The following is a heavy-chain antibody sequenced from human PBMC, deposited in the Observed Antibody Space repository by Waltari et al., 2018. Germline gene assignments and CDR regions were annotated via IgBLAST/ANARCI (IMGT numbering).Heavy chain of an antibody. Sequence: QVQLVESGGGVVQPGFTFSNYGMHWVRQAPGKGLEWVAVISYDGSNEYYADSVRGRFTISRDNSKNTLYVQMNSLRAEDTAVYYCVGTAVTDDYWGQGTLVTVSS. CDR2: ISYDGSNE. CDR3: VGTAVTDDY. J-gene: IGHJ4*02. V-gene: IGHV3-30*03. CDR1: FTFSNYG. D-gene: IGHD4-17*01.